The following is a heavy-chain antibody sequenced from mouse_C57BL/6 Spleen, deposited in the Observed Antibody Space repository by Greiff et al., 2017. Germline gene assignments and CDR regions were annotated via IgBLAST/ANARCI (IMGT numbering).Heavy chain of an antibody. J-gene: IGHJ2*01. V-gene: IGHV1-81*01. CDR3: ARVDGNYLDY. D-gene: IGHD2-1*01. CDR2: IYPRSGNT. CDR1: GYTFTSYG. Sequence: QVQLQQSGAELARPGASVKLSCKASGYTFTSYGISWVKQRTGQSLEWIGEIYPRSGNTYYNEKFKGKATLTADKSSSTAYMELRSLTSEDSAVSLCARVDGNYLDYWGQGTTLTVSS.